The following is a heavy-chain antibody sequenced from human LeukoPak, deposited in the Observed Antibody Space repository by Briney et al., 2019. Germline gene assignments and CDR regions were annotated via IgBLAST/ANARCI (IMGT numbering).Heavy chain of an antibody. CDR1: GGPISISSNY. V-gene: IGHV4-39*01. CDR3: ARRHGASDY. CDR2: IYYSGST. J-gene: IGHJ4*02. D-gene: IGHD4-17*01. Sequence: SETLSLTCTVSGGPISISSNYWGWIRQPPGKGLEWIGSIYYSGSTYYNPSLKSRVTITVDTSNNQFSLKLTSVTAADTAVYYCARRHGASDYWGQGTLVTVSS.